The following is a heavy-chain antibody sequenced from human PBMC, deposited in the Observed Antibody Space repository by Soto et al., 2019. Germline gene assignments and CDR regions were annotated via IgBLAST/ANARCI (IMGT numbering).Heavy chain of an antibody. CDR2: ISGSGGST. CDR1: GFTFSNYA. J-gene: IGHJ4*02. D-gene: IGHD3-22*01. CDR3: APASGYDSSGY. Sequence: EVQLLESGGGLVQPGGSLRLSCVASGFTFSNYAMSWVRRAPGKGLEWVSAISGSGGSTYYADSVKGRFTISRDNSKNTLYLQMNSLRAEDTAVYYCAPASGYDSSGYWGQGTLVNVSS. V-gene: IGHV3-23*01.